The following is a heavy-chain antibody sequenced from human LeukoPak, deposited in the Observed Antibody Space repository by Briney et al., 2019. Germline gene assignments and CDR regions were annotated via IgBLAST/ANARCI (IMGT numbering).Heavy chain of an antibody. CDR2: IKEDGSEE. CDR1: GFTFSNYW. Sequence: PGGSLRLSCAASGFTFSNYWMTWVRQAPGKGLECVANIKEDGSEEYYVDSVKGRFSISRDNAKNSLHLRMDSLRAEDTAVYFCARDWLAGNPYHAFDLWGKGTMVTVSS. V-gene: IGHV3-7*01. D-gene: IGHD3-22*01. J-gene: IGHJ3*01. CDR3: ARDWLAGNPYHAFDL.